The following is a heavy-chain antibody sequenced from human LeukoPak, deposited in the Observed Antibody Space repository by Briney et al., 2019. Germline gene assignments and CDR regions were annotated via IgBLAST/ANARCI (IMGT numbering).Heavy chain of an antibody. Sequence: GGSLRLSCAASGFTFSSYEMNWVRQAPGKGLEWVSSISRGATTTYADSVKGRFTISRDNAKNSLYLQMNSLRAEDTAVYFCARVGALSSSWLLYWGQGTLVTVSS. CDR3: ARVGALSSSWLLY. D-gene: IGHD6-13*01. J-gene: IGHJ4*02. CDR1: GFTFSSYE. CDR2: ISRGATTT. V-gene: IGHV3-48*03.